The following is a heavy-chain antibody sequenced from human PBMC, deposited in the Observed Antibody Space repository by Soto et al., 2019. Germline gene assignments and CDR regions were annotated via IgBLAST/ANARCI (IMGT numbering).Heavy chain of an antibody. CDR1: GFSLSTSGVG. V-gene: IGHV2-5*02. Sequence: QITLKESGPTLVKPTQTLTLTCTFSGFSLSTSGVGVGWIRQPPGKALEWLAVIYWDDTKHYSPSLKSRLTIPKDTSKNQVDLTMTNIYPVDTATSYCPHKGCGDYPIDYWGQGTLVTVSS. CDR3: PHKGCGDYPIDY. J-gene: IGHJ4*02. CDR2: IYWDDTK. D-gene: IGHD4-17*01.